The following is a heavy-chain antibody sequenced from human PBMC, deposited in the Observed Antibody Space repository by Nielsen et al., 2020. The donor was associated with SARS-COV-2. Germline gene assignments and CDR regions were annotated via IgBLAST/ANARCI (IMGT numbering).Heavy chain of an antibody. CDR3: AKDLWFASGYEGGDC. V-gene: IGHV3-30*18. D-gene: IGHD3-10*01. Sequence: GGSLRLSCAASGFDFRNYGMHWVRQAPGKGLEWVAVISYDGYNQYYADSVKGRFTISRDNSKNMHYLQMNSLRPEDTAVYYCAKDLWFASGYEGGDCWGQGTLVTVSS. J-gene: IGHJ4*02. CDR2: ISYDGYNQ. CDR1: GFDFRNYG.